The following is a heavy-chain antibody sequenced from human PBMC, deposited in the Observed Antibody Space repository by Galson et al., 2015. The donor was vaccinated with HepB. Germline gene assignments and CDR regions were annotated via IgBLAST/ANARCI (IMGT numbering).Heavy chain of an antibody. CDR1: GGTFSSYT. J-gene: IGHJ4*02. Sequence: SVKVSCKASGGTFSSYTISWVRQAPGQGLEWMGRIIPILGIANYAQKFQGRVTITADKSTSTAYMELSSLRSEDTAVYYCARGISGSGIAAALTYYFDYWGQGTLVTVSS. CDR2: IIPILGIA. CDR3: ARGISGSGIAAALTYYFDY. V-gene: IGHV1-69*02. D-gene: IGHD6-13*01.